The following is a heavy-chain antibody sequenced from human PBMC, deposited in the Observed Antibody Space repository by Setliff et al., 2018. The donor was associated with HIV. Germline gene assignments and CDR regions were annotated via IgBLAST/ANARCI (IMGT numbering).Heavy chain of an antibody. D-gene: IGHD1-26*01. V-gene: IGHV1-24*01. J-gene: IGHJ3*01. CDR3: ARIRAGALLNAFDV. Sequence: VASVKVSCKVSGYTLTEFSMHWVRQAPGKGLEWMGRFDPEDGDTLYAQNFQGRVTMTRDTSISTAYTELSSLRSEDTATYYCARIRAGALLNAFDVWGQGTMVTVSS. CDR2: FDPEDGDT. CDR1: GYTLTEFS.